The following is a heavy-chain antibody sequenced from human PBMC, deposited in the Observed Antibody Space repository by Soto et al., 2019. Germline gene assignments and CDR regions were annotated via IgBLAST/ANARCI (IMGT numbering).Heavy chain of an antibody. J-gene: IGHJ6*02. CDR2: IYSGGST. D-gene: IGHD2-21*02. CDR1: GFTVSSNY. Sequence: GGSLRLSCAASGFTVSSNYMSWVRQAPGKGLEWVSVIYSGGSTYYADSVKGRFTISRDNSKNTLYLQMNSLRAEDTAVYYCAREEVVVTATIWYYGMDVWGQGTTVTVAS. V-gene: IGHV3-66*01. CDR3: AREEVVVTATIWYYGMDV.